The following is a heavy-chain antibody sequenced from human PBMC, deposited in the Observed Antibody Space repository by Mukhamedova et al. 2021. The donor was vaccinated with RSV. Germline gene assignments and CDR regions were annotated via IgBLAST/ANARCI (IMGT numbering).Heavy chain of an antibody. CDR2: ISGDGGST. V-gene: IGHV3-43*02. J-gene: IGHJ4*02. CDR3: AKDRGYCSGGSCYSIFDY. D-gene: IGHD2-15*01. Sequence: EWVSLISGDGGSTYYADSVKGRFTISRDNSKNSLYLQMNSLSTEDTALYYCAKDRGYCSGGSCYSIFDYWGQGTLVTVSS.